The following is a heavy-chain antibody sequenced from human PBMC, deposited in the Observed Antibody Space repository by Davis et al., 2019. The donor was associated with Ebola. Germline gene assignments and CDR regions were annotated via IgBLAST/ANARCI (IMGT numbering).Heavy chain of an antibody. J-gene: IGHJ1*01. V-gene: IGHV4-31*03. Sequence: PSETLSLTCTVSGGSITSGGYYWNWIRQQPGKGLEWIGDIYYTGITYYNPSLKSRVTMSVDTSKNQFSLKLNSVMAADTAVYYCAVAVVSSLYFQHWGQGTLVTVSS. CDR3: AVAVVSSLYFQH. D-gene: IGHD6-13*01. CDR2: IYYTGIT. CDR1: GGSITSGGYY.